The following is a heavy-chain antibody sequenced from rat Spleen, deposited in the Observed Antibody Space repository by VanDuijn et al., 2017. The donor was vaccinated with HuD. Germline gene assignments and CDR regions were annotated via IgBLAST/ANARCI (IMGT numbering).Heavy chain of an antibody. CDR3: ARRHYGYTDYFDH. V-gene: IGHV5S23*01. CDR1: GFTFSNFD. Sequence: EVQLVESDGGLVQPGRSLKLSCVASGFTFSNFDMAWVRQAPTKGLEWVASISPSGVTYYRDSVKGRFTISRDNAKRSLYLQMDSLRSEDTATYYCARRHYGYTDYFDHWGQGVMVTVSS. J-gene: IGHJ2*01. CDR2: ISPSGVT. D-gene: IGHD1-9*01.